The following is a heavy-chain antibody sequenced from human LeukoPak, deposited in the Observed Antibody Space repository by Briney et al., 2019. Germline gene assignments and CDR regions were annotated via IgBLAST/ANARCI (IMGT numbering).Heavy chain of an antibody. D-gene: IGHD3-22*01. CDR2: IYYSGSV. Sequence: SETLSLTCTVSGGSTSSSSYYWGWIRQPPGRGLEWIGSIYYSGSVYYNPSLKSRVTISVDTSKNQFSLKLSSVTAADTAVYYCARRGYDSSGYYYLVWGQGTLVTVSS. CDR1: GGSTSSSSYY. CDR3: ARRGYDSSGYYYLV. J-gene: IGHJ4*02. V-gene: IGHV4-39*01.